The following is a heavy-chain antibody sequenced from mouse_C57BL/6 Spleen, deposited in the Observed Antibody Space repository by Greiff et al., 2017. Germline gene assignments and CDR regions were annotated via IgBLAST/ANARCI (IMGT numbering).Heavy chain of an antibody. CDR3: ARDGYDRAWFAY. D-gene: IGHD2-2*01. CDR2: IYPGSGST. Sequence: QVQLQQPGAELVKPGASVKMSCKASGYTFTSYWITWVKQRPGQGLEWIGDIYPGSGSTNYNEKFKSKATLTVDTSSSTAYMQLSSLTSEDSAVYYCARDGYDRAWFAYWGQGTLVTVSA. J-gene: IGHJ3*01. V-gene: IGHV1-55*01. CDR1: GYTFTSYW.